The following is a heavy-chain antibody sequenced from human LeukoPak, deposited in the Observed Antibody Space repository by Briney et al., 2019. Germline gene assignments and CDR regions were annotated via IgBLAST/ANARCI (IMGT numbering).Heavy chain of an antibody. J-gene: IGHJ3*02. Sequence: GGSLRLSCAASGINFSGYWMHWVRQAPGKGLVWVSRINSDGSSTTYADSVKGRFTISRDNAKNTLYLQMNSLRAEDTAVYYCARGDCSSTNCYNYDAFDIWGQGTMVTVSS. D-gene: IGHD2-2*02. V-gene: IGHV3-74*01. CDR2: INSDGSST. CDR1: GINFSGYW. CDR3: ARGDCSSTNCYNYDAFDI.